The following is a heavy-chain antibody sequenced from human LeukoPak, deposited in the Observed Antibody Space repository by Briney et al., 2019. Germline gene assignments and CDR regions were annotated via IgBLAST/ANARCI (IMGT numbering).Heavy chain of an antibody. CDR3: ARFGPAYYYDSSGYRYFDL. V-gene: IGHV1-18*01. CDR1: GYTFTSYG. J-gene: IGHJ2*01. Sequence: GASVKVSCKASGYTFTSYGISWVRQAPGQGLEWMGWISAYNGNTNYAQKLQGRVTMTTDTSTSTAYMELRSLRSDDTAVYYCARFGPAYYYDSSGYRYFDLWGRGTLVTVSS. CDR2: ISAYNGNT. D-gene: IGHD3-22*01.